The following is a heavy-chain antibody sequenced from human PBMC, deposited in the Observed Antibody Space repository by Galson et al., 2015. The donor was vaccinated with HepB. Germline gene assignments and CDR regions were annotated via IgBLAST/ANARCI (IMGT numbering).Heavy chain of an antibody. Sequence: LRLSCAASGFTFSSYAMHWVRQAPGKGLEWVAFIRYDGSNKYYADSVKGRFTISRDNSKNTLYLQMNSLRAEDTAVYYCAKGFGDYGDWSFDYRGQGTLVTVSS. CDR3: AKGFGDYGDWSFDY. CDR1: GFTFSSYA. CDR2: IRYDGSNK. J-gene: IGHJ4*02. D-gene: IGHD4-17*01. V-gene: IGHV3-30*02.